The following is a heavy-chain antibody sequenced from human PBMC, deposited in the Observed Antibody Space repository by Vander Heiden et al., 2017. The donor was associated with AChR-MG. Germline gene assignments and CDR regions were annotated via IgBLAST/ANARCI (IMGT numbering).Heavy chain of an antibody. D-gene: IGHD6-19*01. Sequence: EVQLVESGGGLVKPGGSLRLSCAASGFTFSSYSRNWVRQAPGKGLEWVSSISSSSSYIYYADSVKGRFTISRDNAKNSLYLQMNSLRAEDTAVYYCARTGRRQWLDPFDYWGQGTLVTVSS. V-gene: IGHV3-21*01. CDR2: ISSSSSYI. CDR3: ARTGRRQWLDPFDY. CDR1: GFTFSSYS. J-gene: IGHJ4*02.